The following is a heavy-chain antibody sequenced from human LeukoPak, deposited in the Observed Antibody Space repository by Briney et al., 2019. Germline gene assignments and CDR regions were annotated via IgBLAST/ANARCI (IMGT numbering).Heavy chain of an antibody. CDR2: ISSSSVNI. Sequence: GGSLRLSCAASGFTFSSYSMNWVRQAPGKGLEWVSYISSSSVNIHYADSVKGRFTISRDNAKNSLYLQMNSLRAEDTAVYYCARSPVEGIDYWGQGTLVTVSS. CDR3: ARSPVEGIDY. D-gene: IGHD3-10*01. V-gene: IGHV3-48*01. CDR1: GFTFSSYS. J-gene: IGHJ4*02.